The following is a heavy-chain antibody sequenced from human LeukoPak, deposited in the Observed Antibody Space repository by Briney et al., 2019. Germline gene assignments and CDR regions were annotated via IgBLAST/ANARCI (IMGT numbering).Heavy chain of an antibody. D-gene: IGHD3-3*01. CDR2: FDPEDGET. CDR3: ATGITIFGVASDWFDP. CDR1: GYTLTELS. V-gene: IGHV1-24*01. Sequence: VASVKVSCKVSGYTLTELSMHWVRQAPGKGLEWMGGFDPEDGETIYAQKFQGRVTTTEDTSTDTAYMELSSLRSEDTAVYYCATGITIFGVASDWFDPWGQGTLVTVSS. J-gene: IGHJ5*02.